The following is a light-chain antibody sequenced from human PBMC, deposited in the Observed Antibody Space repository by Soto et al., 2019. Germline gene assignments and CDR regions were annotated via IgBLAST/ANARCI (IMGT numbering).Light chain of an antibody. Sequence: TQSPGTLSLSPGESATLTCSASHSVSSTFLAWYQQKPGQAPTLLIYDADTRATGIPARFSGSGSGTEFTLTISSLQSEDFAVYYCQQYNNWPPWTLGQGTKVDIK. CDR1: HSVSST. CDR3: QQYNNWPPWT. V-gene: IGKV3-15*01. J-gene: IGKJ1*01. CDR2: DAD.